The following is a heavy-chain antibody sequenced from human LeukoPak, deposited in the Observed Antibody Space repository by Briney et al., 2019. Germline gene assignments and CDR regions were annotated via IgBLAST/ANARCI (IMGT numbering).Heavy chain of an antibody. D-gene: IGHD4-17*01. J-gene: IGHJ3*02. V-gene: IGHV3-33*06. CDR2: IWYDGSSK. Sequence: PGRSLRLSCAASGFTFSNYGMHWVRQAPGKGLEWVAIIWYDGSSKYYADSVKGRFTISRDNSKNTLYLQMNSLRAEDTAVYYCAKHDYGDYIAIWGQGTMVTVSS. CDR1: GFTFSNYG. CDR3: AKHDYGDYIAI.